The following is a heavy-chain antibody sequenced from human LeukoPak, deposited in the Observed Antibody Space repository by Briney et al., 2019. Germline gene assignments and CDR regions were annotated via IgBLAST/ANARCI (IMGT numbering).Heavy chain of an antibody. J-gene: IGHJ4*02. D-gene: IGHD6-13*01. CDR2: IHHTGST. V-gene: IGHV4-4*02. CDR3: AGQGGYQQDY. CDR1: GGSISSRNW. Sequence: SETLSLTCAVSGGSISSRNWWSWVRQPPGKGLEWIGEIHHTGSTNYMPSLKSRVTISLDKSKNQFSLKLNSVTAADTAVYYCAGQGGYQQDYWGQGALVTVSS.